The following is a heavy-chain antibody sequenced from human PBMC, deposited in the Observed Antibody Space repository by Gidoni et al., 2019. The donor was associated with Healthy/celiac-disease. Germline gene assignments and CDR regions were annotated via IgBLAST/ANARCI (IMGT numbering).Heavy chain of an antibody. CDR3: SPLEDYGGDY. CDR1: GFTFSGSA. J-gene: IGHJ4*02. V-gene: IGHV3-73*02. CDR2: IRSKANSYAT. Sequence: EVQRVESGGGVVHPGGSLKLSCSASGFTFSGSAMHWVRQASGKGLEWVGRIRSKANSYATAYAASVKGRFTISRDDSKNTAYLQMNSLKTEDTAVYYCSPLEDYGGDYWGQGTLVTVSS. D-gene: IGHD4-17*01.